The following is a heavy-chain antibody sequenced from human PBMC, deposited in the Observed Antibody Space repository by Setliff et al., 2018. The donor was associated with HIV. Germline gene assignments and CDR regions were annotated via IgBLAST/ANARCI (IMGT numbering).Heavy chain of an antibody. CDR1: GFTFSSYA. Sequence: PGGSLRLSCAASGFTFSSYAMSWVRQAPGKGLEWVSLIYSGGSSTHYADSVKGRFTISRDNSKNMLYLEMNSLRAEDTAVYYCAKVGTYSSTWYFDLWGRGTLVTVSS. D-gene: IGHD6-13*01. CDR3: AKVGTYSSTWYFDL. J-gene: IGHJ2*01. CDR2: IYSGGSST. V-gene: IGHV3-23*03.